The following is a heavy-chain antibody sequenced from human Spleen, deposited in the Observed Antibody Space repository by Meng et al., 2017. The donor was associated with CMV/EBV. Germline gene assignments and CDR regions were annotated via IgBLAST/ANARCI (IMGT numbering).Heavy chain of an antibody. CDR3: ARDFWSGYPLGAFDI. Sequence: GESLKISCAASGFTFSSYSMNWVRQAPGKGLEWVATLNHDGSEEYCVDSVKGRFTISRDNAKNSLFLQMNSLRAEDTAVYYCARDFWSGYPLGAFDIWGQGTTVTVSS. D-gene: IGHD3-3*01. CDR1: GFTFSSYS. CDR2: LNHDGSEE. J-gene: IGHJ3*02. V-gene: IGHV3-7*01.